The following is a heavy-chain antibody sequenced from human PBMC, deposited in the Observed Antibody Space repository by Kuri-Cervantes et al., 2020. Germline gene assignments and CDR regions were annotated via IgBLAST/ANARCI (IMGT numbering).Heavy chain of an antibody. CDR3: GRGGMTWGDAFDI. D-gene: IGHD3-16*01. CDR1: GGTYSTYA. CDR2: IIPIFCTP. J-gene: IGHJ3*02. Sequence: SVKVSCKATGGTYSTYAISWVRQAPGQGLEWMGGIIPIFCTPNYAQKLQDRVTINTDETTRKAYMKLSSQKSEVTALYYCGRGGMTWGDAFDIWGQGTMVTVSS. V-gene: IGHV1-69*05.